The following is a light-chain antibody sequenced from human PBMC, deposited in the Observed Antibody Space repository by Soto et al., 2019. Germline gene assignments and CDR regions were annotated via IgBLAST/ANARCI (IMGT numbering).Light chain of an antibody. J-gene: IGKJ3*01. CDR2: GTF. CDR3: QHLNNYPPFT. CDR1: QDIQTY. Sequence: IQLTQSPSSLSASVGDRVSITCRASQDIQTYLAWYQQKRGEAPKLLLSGTFTLQSGVPSRFNGSGSGTDFPLTISRLQPEDFANYSCQHLNNYPPFTFGPGTKVDLE. V-gene: IGKV1-9*01.